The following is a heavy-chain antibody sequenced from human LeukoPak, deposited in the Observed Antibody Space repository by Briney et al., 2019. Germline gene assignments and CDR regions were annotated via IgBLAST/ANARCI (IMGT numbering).Heavy chain of an antibody. V-gene: IGHV3-21*01. CDR3: ARDRADPDYGDYVFAY. D-gene: IGHD4-17*01. CDR1: GFAFSSYR. J-gene: IGHJ4*02. CDR2: ISSRSSYI. Sequence: GGSLRLSCAASGFAFSSYRMNWVRQAPGKGLEWVSSISSRSSYIYYADSLKGRFTISRDNAKNSLYLNIHSLRAEDTAVYYCARDRADPDYGDYVFAYWGQGTLVTVSS.